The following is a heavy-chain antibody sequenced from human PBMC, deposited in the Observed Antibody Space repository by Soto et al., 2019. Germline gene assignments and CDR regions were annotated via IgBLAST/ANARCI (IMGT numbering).Heavy chain of an antibody. V-gene: IGHV3-11*01. CDR3: ARDKHSGGPHFRMHV. Sequence: GGSLRLSCAASGFTFSDYYMSWIRQAPGKGLEWVSYISSSGSTIYYADSVKGRFTISRDNAKNSLYLQMNSLRAEDTAVYYCARDKHSGGPHFRMHVWGQGNTVPVSS. D-gene: IGHD1-26*01. J-gene: IGHJ6*02. CDR1: GFTFSDYY. CDR2: ISSSGSTI.